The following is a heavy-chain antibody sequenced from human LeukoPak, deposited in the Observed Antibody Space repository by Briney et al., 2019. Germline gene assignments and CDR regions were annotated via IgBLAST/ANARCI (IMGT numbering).Heavy chain of an antibody. CDR1: EFTFSTYG. J-gene: IGHJ4*02. CDR3: AKVESSGWENDY. CDR2: ISSDGNNK. V-gene: IGHV3-30*18. D-gene: IGHD6-19*01. Sequence: GGSLRLSCVASEFTFSTYGIHWVRQAPGKGLEWVASISSDGNNKYYADSVKGRFTISRDNSKNTLYLQMNSLRAEDTAVYYCAKVESSGWENDYWGRGTLVTVSS.